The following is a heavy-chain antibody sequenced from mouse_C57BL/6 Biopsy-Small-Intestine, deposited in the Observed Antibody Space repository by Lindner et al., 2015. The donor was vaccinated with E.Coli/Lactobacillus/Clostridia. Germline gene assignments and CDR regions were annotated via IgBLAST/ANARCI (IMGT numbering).Heavy chain of an antibody. V-gene: IGHV1-84*01. Sequence: SVKVSCKASGYLFTDYYIHWVRQAPRHGLEWMGWLNPRSGVTKSDQNFQGRLTMTRDTSINTVYMELSTLNSDDTAVYYCARDYDRYYGSASYFFYYYAMDVWGQGTTVTVSS. CDR1: GYLFTDYY. CDR2: LNPRSGVT. D-gene: IGHD1-1*02. CDR3: ARDYDRYYGSASYFFYYYAMDV. J-gene: IGHJ4*01.